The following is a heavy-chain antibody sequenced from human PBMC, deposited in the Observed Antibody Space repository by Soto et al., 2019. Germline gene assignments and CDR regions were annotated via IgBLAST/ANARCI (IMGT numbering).Heavy chain of an antibody. CDR2: IYYSGST. V-gene: IGHV4-39*01. CDR1: GGSISSSSYY. Sequence: SETLSLTCTVSGGSISSSSYYWGWIRQPPGKGLEWIGSIYYSGSTYYNPSLKSRVTISVDTSKNQFSLKLSSVTAADTAVYYCARHLHPDWFDPWGQGTLVTVSS. CDR3: ARHLHPDWFDP. J-gene: IGHJ5*02.